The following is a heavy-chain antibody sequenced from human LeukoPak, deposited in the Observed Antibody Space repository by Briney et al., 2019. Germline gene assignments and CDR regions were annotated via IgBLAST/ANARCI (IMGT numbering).Heavy chain of an antibody. Sequence: SETLSLTCTVSGGSISSGSYYWSWIRQPAGKGLEWIGRIYTSGSTNYNPSLKSRVTISVDTSKNQFSLKLNSVTAADTAVYYCARVPQWGLDQWGQGTLVTVSS. CDR1: GGSISSGSYY. V-gene: IGHV4-61*02. CDR2: IYTSGST. J-gene: IGHJ4*02. CDR3: ARVPQWGLDQ. D-gene: IGHD1-26*01.